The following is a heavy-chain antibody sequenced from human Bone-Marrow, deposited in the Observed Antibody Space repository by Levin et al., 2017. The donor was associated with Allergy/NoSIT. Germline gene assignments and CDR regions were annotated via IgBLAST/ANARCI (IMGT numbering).Heavy chain of an antibody. CDR2: IYYTGSP. V-gene: IGHV4-39*01. D-gene: IGHD2-21*02. Sequence: HSQTLSLTCAVSGASISTTRYYWGWIRQSPGKGLQWIGSIYYTGSPYYNPSFESRIAISVDTSKNQFSLNLKSVTAADTAVYFCARRVAATGTGLSFDLWGQGTLVTVSS. J-gene: IGHJ4*02. CDR1: GASISTTRYY. CDR3: ARRVAATGTGLSFDL.